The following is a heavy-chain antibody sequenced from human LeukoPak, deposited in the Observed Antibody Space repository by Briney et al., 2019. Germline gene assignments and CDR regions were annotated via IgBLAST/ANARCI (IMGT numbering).Heavy chain of an antibody. J-gene: IGHJ3*02. CDR3: ARSYCGGGSCGAFDI. Sequence: SETLSLTCAVSGGSISSNTYYWGWIRQPPGKGLEWIGYIYYSGNTNYNPSLKSRVTISVDTSKNQFSLRLSSVTAADTAVYYCARSYCGGGSCGAFDIWGQGTMVTVSS. CDR2: IYYSGNT. CDR1: GGSISSNTYY. V-gene: IGHV4-61*05. D-gene: IGHD2-15*01.